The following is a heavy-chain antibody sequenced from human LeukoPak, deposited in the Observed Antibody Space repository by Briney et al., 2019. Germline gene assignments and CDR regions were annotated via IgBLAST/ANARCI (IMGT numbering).Heavy chain of an antibody. CDR2: IYYSGST. D-gene: IGHD5-12*01. V-gene: IGHV4-39*02. CDR3: AREGGYAPYYYYYYMDV. Sequence: SETLSLTCTVSGGSISSSSYYWGWIRQPPGKGLEWIGSIYYSGSTYYNPSLKSRVTISVDTSKNQFSLKLSSVTAADTAVYYCAREGGYAPYYYYYYMDVWGKGTTVTISS. CDR1: GGSISSSSYY. J-gene: IGHJ6*03.